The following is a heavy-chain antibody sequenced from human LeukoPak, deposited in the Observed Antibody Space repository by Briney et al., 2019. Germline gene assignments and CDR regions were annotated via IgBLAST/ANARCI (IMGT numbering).Heavy chain of an antibody. D-gene: IGHD2-15*01. Sequence: ASVKVSCKASGGTFSSYAISWVRQAPGQGLEWMGGIIPIFGTANYAQKFQDRVTITADESTSTAYMELSSLRSEDTAVYYCARTELGYCSGGSCYDAFDIWGQGTMVAVSS. CDR1: GGTFSSYA. V-gene: IGHV1-69*13. J-gene: IGHJ3*02. CDR2: IIPIFGTA. CDR3: ARTELGYCSGGSCYDAFDI.